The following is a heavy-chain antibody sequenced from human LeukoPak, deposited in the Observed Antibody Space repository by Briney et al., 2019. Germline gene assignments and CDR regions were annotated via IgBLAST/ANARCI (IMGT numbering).Heavy chain of an antibody. D-gene: IGHD3-22*01. V-gene: IGHV4-39*07. J-gene: IGHJ4*02. CDR2: IHYSGST. Sequence: PSETLSLTCTVSGGSISSDIYYWGWIRQPPGMGLEWIGTIHYSGSTYCNPSLKSRVTISVDTSKNQFSLKMYSVTAADTAVYYCARVSYYYESSGSRKYYFDYWGQGTPVTVSS. CDR3: ARVSYYYESSGSRKYYFDY. CDR1: GGSISSDIYY.